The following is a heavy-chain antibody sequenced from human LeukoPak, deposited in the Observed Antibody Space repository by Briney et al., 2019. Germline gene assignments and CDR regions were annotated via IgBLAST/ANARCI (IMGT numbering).Heavy chain of an antibody. Sequence: ASVKVSCKASGYTFTSYGINWVRQAPGQGLEWMGWISAYNGNTNYAQKLQGRVTMTTDTSTSTAYMELRSLRSDDTAVYYCARLTDSTYYFDYWGQGTLVTVSS. CDR1: GYTFTSYG. CDR2: ISAYNGNT. V-gene: IGHV1-18*01. J-gene: IGHJ4*02. CDR3: ARLTDSTYYFDY. D-gene: IGHD2-15*01.